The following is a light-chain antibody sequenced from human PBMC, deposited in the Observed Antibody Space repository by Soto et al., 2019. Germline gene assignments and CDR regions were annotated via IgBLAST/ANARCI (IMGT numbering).Light chain of an antibody. Sequence: QSVLTQSSSASASLGSSVKLTCTLSSGHSSYIIAWHQQQPGKAPRYLMKLEGSGSYNKGSGVPDRFSGSSSGADRYHTISNLQFEDEADYYCETWDSNIHWVFGGGTKLTVL. J-gene: IGLJ3*02. CDR3: ETWDSNIHWV. CDR1: SGHSSYI. CDR2: LEGSGSY. V-gene: IGLV4-60*02.